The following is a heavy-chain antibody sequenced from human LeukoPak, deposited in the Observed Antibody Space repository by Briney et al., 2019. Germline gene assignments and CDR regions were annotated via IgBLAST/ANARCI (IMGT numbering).Heavy chain of an antibody. J-gene: IGHJ6*03. Sequence: GASVKVSCKASGYTFTSYYMYWVRQAPGQGLEWMGGIIPIFGTANYAQKFQGRVTITADKSTSTAYMELSSLKSEDTAVYYCARPSGGITGTDYYYYYMDVWGKGTTVTVSS. CDR1: GYTFTSYY. CDR3: ARPSGGITGTDYYYYYMDV. D-gene: IGHD1-20*01. CDR2: IIPIFGTA. V-gene: IGHV1-69*06.